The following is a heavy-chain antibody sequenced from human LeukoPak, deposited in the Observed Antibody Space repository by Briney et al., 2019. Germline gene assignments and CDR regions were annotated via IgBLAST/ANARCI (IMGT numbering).Heavy chain of an antibody. D-gene: IGHD3/OR15-3a*01. CDR2: ITWNSGSV. V-gene: IGHV3-9*03. J-gene: IGHJ3*02. CDR1: GFTFHDYA. Sequence: GGSLRLSCAASGFTFHDYAMHWVRQVPGKGLERVSGITWNSGSVLYADSVRGRFTISRDNAKNSLYLQMNSLRPEDMAFYYCAKGLGVASLIVDALDMWGQGTMVTI. CDR3: AKGLGVASLIVDALDM.